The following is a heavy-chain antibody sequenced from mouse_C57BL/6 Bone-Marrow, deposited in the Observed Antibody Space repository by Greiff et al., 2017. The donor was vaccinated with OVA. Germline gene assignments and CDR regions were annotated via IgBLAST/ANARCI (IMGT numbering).Heavy chain of an antibody. Sequence: EVQRVESGGGLVQPGGSLKLSCAASGFTFSDYYMYWVRQTPEKRLEWVAYISNGGGSTYYPDTVKGLFTISRDNAKNTLYLQMSRLKSEDTAMYYCARRAFYAMDYWGQGTSVTVSS. V-gene: IGHV5-12*01. J-gene: IGHJ4*01. CDR1: GFTFSDYY. CDR2: ISNGGGST. CDR3: ARRAFYAMDY.